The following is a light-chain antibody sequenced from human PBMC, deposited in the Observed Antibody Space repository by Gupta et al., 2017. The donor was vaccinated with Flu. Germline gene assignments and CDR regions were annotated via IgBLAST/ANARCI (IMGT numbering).Light chain of an antibody. CDR1: RDVSSY. J-gene: IGKJ1*01. CDR2: DAS. V-gene: IGKV3-11*01. CDR3: QQRTNWPT. Sequence: ETVFTQSPATLSLSPGESATLPCRVSRDVSSYLAWYQQKPGQAPRLLIYDASNRATGIPARFSGSGSGTDFTLTISSVEPEDVAVYYCQQRTNWPTFGQGTKVEIK.